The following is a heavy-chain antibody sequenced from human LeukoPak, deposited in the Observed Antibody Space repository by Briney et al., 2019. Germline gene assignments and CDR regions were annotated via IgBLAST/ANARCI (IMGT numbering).Heavy chain of an antibody. Sequence: GSLRLFWVASGFTFSTLKMLWVRQTPGKGLELLFYINSGGSAVHYADSVKDRFTFSRDNAKNSLYLQMNSLRVEDTGIYYCARVGSRGDWFDYWGQGTRVTVSS. CDR2: INSGGSAV. CDR3: ARVGSRGDWFDY. V-gene: IGHV3-48*01. J-gene: IGHJ5*01. D-gene: IGHD1-26*01. CDR1: GFTFSTLK.